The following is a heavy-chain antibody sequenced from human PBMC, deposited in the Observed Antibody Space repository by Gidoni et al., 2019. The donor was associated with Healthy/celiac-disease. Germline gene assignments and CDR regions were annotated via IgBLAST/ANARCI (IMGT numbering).Heavy chain of an antibody. D-gene: IGHD2-2*01. CDR2: IIPIFGTA. CDR3: ARALPYCSSTSCEWDYYYGMDV. Sequence: QVQLVQSGAEVKKPGSSVKVSCKASGGTFRSYAISWVRQAPGQGLEWMGGIIPIFGTANYAQKFQGRVTITADESTSTAYMELSSLRSEDTAVYYCARALPYCSSTSCEWDYYYGMDVWGQGTTVTVSS. J-gene: IGHJ6*02. CDR1: GGTFRSYA. V-gene: IGHV1-69*01.